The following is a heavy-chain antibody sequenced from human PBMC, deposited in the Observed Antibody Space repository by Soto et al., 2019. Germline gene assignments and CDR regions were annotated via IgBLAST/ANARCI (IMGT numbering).Heavy chain of an antibody. J-gene: IGHJ4*02. CDR2: ISYDGSNK. Sequence: QVQLVESGGGVVQPGRSLRLSCAASGFTFSSYGMHWVRQAPGKGLEWVAVISYDGSNKYYADSVKGRFTISRDNSKNTLYLQMNSLRAEDTAVYYCAKPPGIAAAGNDLEFDYWGQGTLVTVSS. CDR3: AKPPGIAAAGNDLEFDY. D-gene: IGHD6-13*01. V-gene: IGHV3-30*18. CDR1: GFTFSSYG.